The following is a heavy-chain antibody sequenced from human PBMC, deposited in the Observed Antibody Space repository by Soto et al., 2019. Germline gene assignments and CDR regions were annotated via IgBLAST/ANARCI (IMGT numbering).Heavy chain of an antibody. CDR3: VRDLGYSGYTY. D-gene: IGHD5-12*01. J-gene: IGHJ4*02. CDR1: GFAFSDYY. V-gene: IGHV3-11*06. CDR2: ITSSSSNFT. Sequence: QVHLVGSGGGLVKPGGSLRLSCAASGFAFSDYYKSWIRQAPGKGLEWVAYITSSSSNFTNYADSVKGRFTISRDNAKNSVYLQMNSLTAEDTAVYYCVRDLGYSGYTYWGKGTLVTVSA.